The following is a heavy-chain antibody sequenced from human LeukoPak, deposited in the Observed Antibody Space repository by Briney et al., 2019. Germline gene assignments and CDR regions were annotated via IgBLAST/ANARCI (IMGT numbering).Heavy chain of an antibody. CDR3: ARRMQFRYTNLFDP. CDR2: IYSSGTT. D-gene: IGHD3-16*02. Sequence: PSQTLSLTCNVSGGSMTTEDHYWIWIRQPPGKGLEWIGYIYSSGTTYYNPSLKSRATVSIDTSKRQFSLKLSSMTAADTAIYYCARRMQFRYTNLFDPWGQGTLVTVSS. J-gene: IGHJ5*02. V-gene: IGHV4-31*03. CDR1: GGSMTTEDHY.